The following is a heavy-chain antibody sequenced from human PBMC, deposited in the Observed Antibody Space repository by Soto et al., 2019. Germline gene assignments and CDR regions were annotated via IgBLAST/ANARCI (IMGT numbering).Heavy chain of an antibody. J-gene: IGHJ4*02. V-gene: IGHV1-18*04. D-gene: IGHD6-19*01. CDR3: ARENGVEYSSGFFY. CDR1: GYTFTSYG. Sequence: DSVKLSCKASGYTFTSYGISWVRQAPGQGLEWMGWTSAYNGNTNYARKLQGRVTMTTATSTSTAYIELRSLRSDDTAVYYCARENGVEYSSGFFYWGQGPLVTVSS. CDR2: TSAYNGNT.